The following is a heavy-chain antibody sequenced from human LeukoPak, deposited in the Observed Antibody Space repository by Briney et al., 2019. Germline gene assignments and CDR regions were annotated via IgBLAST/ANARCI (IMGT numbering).Heavy chain of an antibody. Sequence: SVKLSCKASGRTFISYAISGVRQAPGQGLEWMGGIIPIFGTANYAQKFQGRVTITADESTNTAHGDLTSLKTGDTDVYHCARDSEAYCGGDCSSPHHDAFDIWGQGTMVTVSS. D-gene: IGHD2-21*02. V-gene: IGHV1-69*01. CDR1: GRTFISYA. J-gene: IGHJ3*02. CDR3: ARDSEAYCGGDCSSPHHDAFDI. CDR2: IIPIFGTA.